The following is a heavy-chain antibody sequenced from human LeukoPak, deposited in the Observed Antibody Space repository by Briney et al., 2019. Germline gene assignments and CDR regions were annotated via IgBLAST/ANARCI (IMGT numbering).Heavy chain of an antibody. J-gene: IGHJ4*02. CDR3: ARLRGNYFPDY. CDR1: GGSLSGYY. CDR2: IYYSGST. D-gene: IGHD4-11*01. Sequence: SETLSLTCPVSGGSLSGYYWTWIRQTPGKGLEWIAYIYYSGSTNYNPSLKSRVTISVDTSKNQFSLRLTSVTAADTAVYYCARLRGNYFPDYWGQGTLVTVSS. V-gene: IGHV4-59*01.